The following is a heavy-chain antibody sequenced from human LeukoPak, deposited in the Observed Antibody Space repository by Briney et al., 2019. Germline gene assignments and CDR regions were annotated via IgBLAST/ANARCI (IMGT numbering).Heavy chain of an antibody. CDR1: GGSISNYY. J-gene: IGHJ4*02. Sequence: PSETLSLTCAVYGGSISNYYWSWIRQPPGKGLEWIGYIYYSGSTNYNPSLKSRVTISVDTSKNQFSLKLRSVSAADTAVYYCARNYYGSGTGPRYWGQGTLVTVSS. CDR3: ARNYYGSGTGPRY. D-gene: IGHD3-10*01. CDR2: IYYSGST. V-gene: IGHV4-59*01.